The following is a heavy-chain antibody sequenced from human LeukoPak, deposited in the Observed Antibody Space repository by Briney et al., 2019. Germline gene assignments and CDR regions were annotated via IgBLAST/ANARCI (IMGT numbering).Heavy chain of an antibody. V-gene: IGHV3-48*03. D-gene: IGHD6-19*01. Sequence: GGSLRLSCAASGFTFSSYEMNWVRQARGKGLEWVSYISSSGSTIYYADSVKGRFTISRDNAKNSLYLQMNSLRAEDTAVYYCAKDWGYSSGWYYYYYYMDVWGKGTTVTISS. CDR3: AKDWGYSSGWYYYYYYMDV. CDR2: ISSSGSTI. CDR1: GFTFSSYE. J-gene: IGHJ6*03.